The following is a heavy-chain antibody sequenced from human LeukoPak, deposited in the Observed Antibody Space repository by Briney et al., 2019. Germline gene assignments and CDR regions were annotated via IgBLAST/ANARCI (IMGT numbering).Heavy chain of an antibody. D-gene: IGHD1-26*01. CDR1: GGSISSYY. CDR3: AREGSGSYYGFAYYFDY. V-gene: IGHV4-59*01. CDR2: IYYSGST. Sequence: SETLSLTCTVSGGSISSYYWSWIRQPPGKGLEWIGYIYYSGSTNYNPSLKSRVTISVDTSKNQFSLKLSSVTAADTAVYYCAREGSGSYYGFAYYFDYWGQGTLVTVSS. J-gene: IGHJ4*02.